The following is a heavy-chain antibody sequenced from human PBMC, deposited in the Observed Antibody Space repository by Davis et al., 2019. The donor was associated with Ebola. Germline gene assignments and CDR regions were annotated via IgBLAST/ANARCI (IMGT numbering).Heavy chain of an antibody. CDR1: GFTFDDYA. J-gene: IGHJ4*02. CDR2: ISWNSGSI. Sequence: SLKISCAASGFTFDDYAMHWVRQAPGKGLEWVSGISWNSGSIGYADSVKGRFTISRDNAKNSLYLQMNSLRAEDTALYYCAKAGWLAEYFDYWGQGTLVTVSS. CDR3: AKAGWLAEYFDY. D-gene: IGHD3-10*01. V-gene: IGHV3-9*01.